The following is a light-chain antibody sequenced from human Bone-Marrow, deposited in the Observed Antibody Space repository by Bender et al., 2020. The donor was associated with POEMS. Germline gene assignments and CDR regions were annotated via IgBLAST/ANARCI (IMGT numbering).Light chain of an antibody. CDR2: EGI. V-gene: IGLV2-23*01. Sequence: QSALTQPASVSGSPGQSITISCTGTTSDVDSYARVSWYQQHPGNAPKLMIYEGIKRPSGVSDRFSGSKSGNTASLTISGLQAEDEADYYCCSYAGGTSVVFGGGTKLTVL. CDR1: TSDVDSYAR. CDR3: CSYAGGTSVV. J-gene: IGLJ2*01.